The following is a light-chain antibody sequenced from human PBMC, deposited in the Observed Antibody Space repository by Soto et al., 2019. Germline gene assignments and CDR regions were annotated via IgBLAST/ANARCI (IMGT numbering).Light chain of an antibody. V-gene: IGKV3-15*01. Sequence: ETVMTQSPATLSVSPGERATLSCRASQSVSSYLAWYQQKPGQAPRLLIYDVSIRATGVPARFSGSGSETDFTLTISGLQSEDSAVYFCQQYNNWPFSFGQGTRLEIK. CDR1: QSVSSY. J-gene: IGKJ5*01. CDR2: DVS. CDR3: QQYNNWPFS.